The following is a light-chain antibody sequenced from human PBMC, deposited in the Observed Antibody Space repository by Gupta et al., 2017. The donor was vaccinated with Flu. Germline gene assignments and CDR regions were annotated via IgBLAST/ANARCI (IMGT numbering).Light chain of an antibody. V-gene: IGKV1-27*01. CDR2: DAA. CDR3: QNEDCAPWT. CDR1: QAIGRS. J-gene: IGKJ1*01. Sequence: DIRMTQSPSSLSAAVGDRVTITCRASQAIGRSLAWYQQRPGKPPTVLIYDAAQLRTGVPSRFSGGGAGTYFVLTISSLQPEDVGIYYCQNEDCAPWTFGQGTPVEIK.